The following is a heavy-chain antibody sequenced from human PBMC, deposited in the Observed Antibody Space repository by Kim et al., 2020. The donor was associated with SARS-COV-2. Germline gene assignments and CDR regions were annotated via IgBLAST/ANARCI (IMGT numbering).Heavy chain of an antibody. J-gene: IGHJ3*02. CDR3: ASPIAAAGIYDAFDI. Sequence: PSLKTRFTISVDTSTNQFSLKLSCVTAADTAVYYCASPIAAAGIYDAFDIWGQGTMVTVSS. V-gene: IGHV4-39*01. D-gene: IGHD6-13*01.